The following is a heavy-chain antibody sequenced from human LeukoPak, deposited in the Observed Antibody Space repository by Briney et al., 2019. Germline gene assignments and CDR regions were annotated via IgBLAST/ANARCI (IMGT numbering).Heavy chain of an antibody. CDR3: AKDSQSGAYSHSYGSVDY. CDR2: IRNSGIDT. V-gene: IGHV3-23*01. D-gene: IGHD5-18*01. CDR1: GFTFSNYA. Sequence: SGGSLRLSCAASGFTFSNYAMSWVRQAPGKGLEWVSGIRNSGIDTYYADSVEGRFAIARDNSKNTLFLQMNSLRAEDTAIYYCAKDSQSGAYSHSYGSVDYWGQGSLVTVSS. J-gene: IGHJ4*02.